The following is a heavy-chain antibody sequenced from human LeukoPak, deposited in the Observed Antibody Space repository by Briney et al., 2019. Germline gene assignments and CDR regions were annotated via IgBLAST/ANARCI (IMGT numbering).Heavy chain of an antibody. D-gene: IGHD3-10*01. CDR2: IVVGSGNT. CDR3: AAVPITIDYGSEDEYYYMDV. CDR1: GFTFTSSA. Sequence: SAKVSCKASGFTFTSSAMQWVRQARGQRLEWIGWIVVGSGNTNYAQTFQERVTITRDMSTSTAYMELSSLRSEDTAVYYCAAVPITIDYGSEDEYYYMDVWGKGTTVTVSS. J-gene: IGHJ6*03. V-gene: IGHV1-58*02.